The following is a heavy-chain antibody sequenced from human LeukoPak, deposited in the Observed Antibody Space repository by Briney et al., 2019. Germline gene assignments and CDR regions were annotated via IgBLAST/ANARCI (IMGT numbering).Heavy chain of an antibody. CDR2: ISNSRTTI. J-gene: IGHJ4*02. CDR1: GFTFSSYN. V-gene: IGHV3-48*01. Sequence: GGSLRLSCAASGFTFSSYNMNWVRQAPGKGLEWISYISNSRTTIYYADSVKGRFTISRDNAKSSLYLQMNSLRAEDTAVYYCARVPPAAAALWGQGTLVTVSS. CDR3: ARVPPAAAAL.